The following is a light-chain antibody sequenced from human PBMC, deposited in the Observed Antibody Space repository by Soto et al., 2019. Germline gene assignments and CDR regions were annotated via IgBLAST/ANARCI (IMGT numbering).Light chain of an antibody. J-gene: IGLJ2*01. Sequence: SYELTQPLSVSVALGQTARITCGGYNIGGRSVHWYQQLPGQAPVLVIYGDTSRPSGIPERFSGSNSGNTATLTISRAQAGDEADYYCQVWDSSVVFGGGTKVTVL. V-gene: IGLV3-9*01. CDR1: NIGGRS. CDR3: QVWDSSVV. CDR2: GDT.